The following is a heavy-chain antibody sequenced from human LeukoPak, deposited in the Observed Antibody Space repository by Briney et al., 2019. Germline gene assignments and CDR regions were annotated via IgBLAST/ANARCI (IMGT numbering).Heavy chain of an antibody. V-gene: IGHV4-34*01. CDR3: ATSPYYDFWSGYYGGRQFDI. Sequence: SETVSLTCAVYGGSFSGYYWSWVRQPPGKGLEWIGEINHSGSTNYNPSLKSRVTISVDTSKNQFSLKLSSVTAADTAVYYCATSPYYDFWSGYYGGRQFDIWGQGTMVTVSS. CDR2: INHSGST. CDR1: GGSFSGYY. J-gene: IGHJ3*02. D-gene: IGHD3-3*01.